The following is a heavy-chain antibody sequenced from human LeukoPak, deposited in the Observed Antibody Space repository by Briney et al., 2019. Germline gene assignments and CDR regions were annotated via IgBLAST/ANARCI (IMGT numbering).Heavy chain of an antibody. CDR3: ARDFYSGNSACIDY. Sequence: GGSLRLSCAASGFTFSSYGMHWVRQAPGKGLEWVAVIWYDGSNKYYGDSVKGRFTISRDNSKHTLYVQMNSLRAEDTAVYYCARDFYSGNSACIDYWGQGTLVTVSS. J-gene: IGHJ4*02. CDR2: IWYDGSNK. V-gene: IGHV3-33*01. CDR1: GFTFSSYG. D-gene: IGHD1-26*01.